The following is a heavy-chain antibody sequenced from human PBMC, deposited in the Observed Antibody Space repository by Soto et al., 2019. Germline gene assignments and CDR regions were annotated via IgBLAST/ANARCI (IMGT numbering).Heavy chain of an antibody. CDR1: GGSFSGYY. V-gene: IGHV4-34*01. Sequence: ETLSLTCAVYGGSFSGYYWSWIRQPPGKGLEWIGEINHSGSTNYNPSLKSRVTISVDTSKNQFSLKLSSVTAADTAVYYCARGSNYYDSSVHNWFDPWGQGTLVTVSS. J-gene: IGHJ5*02. D-gene: IGHD3-22*01. CDR2: INHSGST. CDR3: ARGSNYYDSSVHNWFDP.